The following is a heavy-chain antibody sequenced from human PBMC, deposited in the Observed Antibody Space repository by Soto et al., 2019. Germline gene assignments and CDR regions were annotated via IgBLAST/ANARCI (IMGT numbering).Heavy chain of an antibody. CDR2: ISGSGGST. CDR1: GFTFSSYA. J-gene: IGHJ3*01. CDR3: ARHMYKKDVVPYAAFDL. Sequence: GGSLRLSCAASGFTFSSYAMSWVRQAPGKGLEWVSAISGSGGSTYYADSVKGRFTISRDNSKNTLYLQMNSLRAEDTAVYYCARHMYKKDVVPYAAFDLWGQGTMVTVSS. D-gene: IGHD2-15*01. V-gene: IGHV3-23*01.